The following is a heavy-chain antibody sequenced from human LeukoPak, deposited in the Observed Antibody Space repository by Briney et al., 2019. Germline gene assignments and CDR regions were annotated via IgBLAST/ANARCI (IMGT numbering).Heavy chain of an antibody. CDR1: GFTFSSYE. V-gene: IGHV3-48*03. D-gene: IGHD2-2*01. CDR2: ISSSGSTI. CDR3: ARDLGAHCSTTTCPGWFDP. J-gene: IGHJ5*02. Sequence: GGSLRLSCAASGFTFSSYEMNWVRQAPGKGLEWVSYISSSGSTIYYADSVKGRFTISRDNAKNSLYLQMNSLRAEDTAVYYCARDLGAHCSTTTCPGWFDPWGQGTLVTVSS.